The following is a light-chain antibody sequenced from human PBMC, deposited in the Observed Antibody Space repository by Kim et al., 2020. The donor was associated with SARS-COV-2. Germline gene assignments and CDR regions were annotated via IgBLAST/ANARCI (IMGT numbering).Light chain of an antibody. Sequence: DIQMTQSPSSLSASVGDRVTITCRASQSISNYLNWYQQKPGKAPNLLIYAASSLQSSVPSRFSGTGSGTDFTLTISSLQPEDFATYFCQQSRSTPLTFRGGTKVDIK. CDR2: AAS. CDR3: QQSRSTPLT. CDR1: QSISNY. J-gene: IGKJ4*01. V-gene: IGKV1-39*01.